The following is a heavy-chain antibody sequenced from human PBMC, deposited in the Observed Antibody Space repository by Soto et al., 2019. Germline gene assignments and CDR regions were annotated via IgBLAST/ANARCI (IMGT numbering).Heavy chain of an antibody. CDR3: AGAVAGIYYFDY. V-gene: IGHV4-59*01. D-gene: IGHD6-19*01. Sequence: SETLSLTCTVSGGSISSYYWSWIRQPPGKGLEWIGYIYYSGSTNYNPSLKSRVTISVDTSKDQFSLKLSSVTAADTAVYYCAGAVAGIYYFDYWGQGTLVTVSS. CDR2: IYYSGST. CDR1: GGSISSYY. J-gene: IGHJ4*02.